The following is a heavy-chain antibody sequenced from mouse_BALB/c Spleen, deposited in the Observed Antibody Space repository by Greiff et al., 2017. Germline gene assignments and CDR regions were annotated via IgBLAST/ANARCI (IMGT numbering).Heavy chain of an antibody. Sequence: QVQLQQPGAELVRPGASVKLSCKASGYTFTSYWINWVKQRPGQGLEWIGNIYPSDSYTNYNQKFKDKATLTVDKSSSTAYMQLSSPTSEDSAVYYCTRLYYGNYVGAMDYWGQGTSVTVSS. CDR1: GYTFTSYW. CDR2: IYPSDSYT. V-gene: IGHV1-69*02. J-gene: IGHJ4*01. D-gene: IGHD2-1*01. CDR3: TRLYYGNYVGAMDY.